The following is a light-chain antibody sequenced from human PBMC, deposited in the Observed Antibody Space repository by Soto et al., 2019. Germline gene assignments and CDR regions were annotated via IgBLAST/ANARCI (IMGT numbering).Light chain of an antibody. CDR3: GTWDSSLIAL. Sequence: QSVLTQPPSGSAAPGQKVTISCSGNSSNIGSNDVSWYQQLPGKAPKLLIYENSQRPSGIPDRFSGSKSGTSATLGITGLQTGDEADYYCGTWDSSLIALFGPGTKVTVL. J-gene: IGLJ1*01. CDR2: ENS. CDR1: SSNIGSND. V-gene: IGLV1-51*02.